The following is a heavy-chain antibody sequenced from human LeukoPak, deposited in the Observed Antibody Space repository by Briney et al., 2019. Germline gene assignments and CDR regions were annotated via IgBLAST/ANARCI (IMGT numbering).Heavy chain of an antibody. D-gene: IGHD3-3*01. CDR2: INHSGST. Sequence: SETLSLTCAVYGGSFSGYYWSWIRQPPGKGLEWIGEINHSGSTNYNPSLKSRVTISVDTSKNQFSLKLSSVTAADTAVYYCARGPKPYYDFWSGYYPAPFDYWGQGTLVTVSS. J-gene: IGHJ4*02. CDR1: GGSFSGYY. V-gene: IGHV4-34*01. CDR3: ARGPKPYYDFWSGYYPAPFDY.